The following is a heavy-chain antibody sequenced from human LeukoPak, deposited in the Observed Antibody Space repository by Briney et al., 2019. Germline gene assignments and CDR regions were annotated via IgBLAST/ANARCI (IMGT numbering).Heavy chain of an antibody. CDR3: ARVHETTVTTNYYYYGMDV. D-gene: IGHD4-17*01. CDR1: GGSFSGYY. CDR2: INHRGST. J-gene: IGHJ6*02. Sequence: SETLSLTCAVYGGSFSGYYWNWIRQSPGKGLEWIGEINHRGSTNFNPSLKSRVTMSVDTTQRQFSLRLSSVTAADTAVYYCARVHETTVTTNYYYYGMDVWGQGTTVTVSS. V-gene: IGHV4-34*01.